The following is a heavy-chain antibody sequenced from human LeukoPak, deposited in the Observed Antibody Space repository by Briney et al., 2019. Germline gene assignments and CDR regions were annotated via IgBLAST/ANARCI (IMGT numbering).Heavy chain of an antibody. CDR2: IIPILGIA. CDR1: GGTFSSYA. Sequence: SVKVSCKASGGTFSSYAICWVRQAPGQGLEWMGRIIPILGIANYAQKFQGRVTITADKSTSTAYMELSSLRSEDTAVYYCARVYCGGDCFSAEYFQHWGQGTLVTVSS. V-gene: IGHV1-69*04. D-gene: IGHD2-21*02. J-gene: IGHJ1*01. CDR3: ARVYCGGDCFSAEYFQH.